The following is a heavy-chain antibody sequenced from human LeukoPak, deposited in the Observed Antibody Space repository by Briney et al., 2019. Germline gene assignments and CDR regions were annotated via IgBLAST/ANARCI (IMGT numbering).Heavy chain of an antibody. CDR3: ARGKLYSSSVEGYYYMDV. CDR1: GGSISSYY. D-gene: IGHD6-13*01. V-gene: IGHV4-59*01. Sequence: SETLSLTCTVSGGSISSYYWSWIRQPPGKGLEWIGYIYYSGSTNYNPSLKSRVTISVDTSKNQFSLKLSSVTAADTAVYYCARGKLYSSSVEGYYYMDVWGKGTTVTVSS. J-gene: IGHJ6*03. CDR2: IYYSGST.